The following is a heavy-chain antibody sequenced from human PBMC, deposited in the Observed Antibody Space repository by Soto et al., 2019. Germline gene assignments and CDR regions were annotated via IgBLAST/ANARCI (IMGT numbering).Heavy chain of an antibody. CDR2: IYYSGST. V-gene: IGHV4-31*03. CDR3: ALVYSSGSYSNHFDY. Sequence: QVQLQESGPGLVKPSQTLSLTCTVSGGSISSGGYYWSWIRQHPGKGLEWIGYIYYSGSTYYNPSLKSRVTRSVDTSKNQCSLKLSSVTAADTAVYYCALVYSSGSYSNHFDYWCQGALVTVSS. D-gene: IGHD3-10*01. J-gene: IGHJ4*02. CDR1: GGSISSGGYY.